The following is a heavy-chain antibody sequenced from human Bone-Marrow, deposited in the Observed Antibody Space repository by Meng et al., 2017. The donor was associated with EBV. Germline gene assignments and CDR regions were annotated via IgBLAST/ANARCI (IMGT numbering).Heavy chain of an antibody. CDR3: ARYLANDYGDYYFDY. J-gene: IGHJ4*02. V-gene: IGHV4-34*01. Sequence: QEWRVGLLRARGPLSPTGAVSGGYFSCYYRNWIRPPPGKGLGWFGELNLSGSTNYNQSLKGRFTIAVDKSKNEFSLKLSSVTAADTAVYYCARYLANDYGDYYFDYWGQGSLVTVSS. CDR1: GGYFSCYY. D-gene: IGHD4-17*01. CDR2: LNLSGST.